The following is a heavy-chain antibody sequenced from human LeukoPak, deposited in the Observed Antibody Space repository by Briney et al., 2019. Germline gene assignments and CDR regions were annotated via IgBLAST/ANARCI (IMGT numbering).Heavy chain of an antibody. D-gene: IGHD5-12*01. CDR1: GYIFTSYG. Sequence: GASVKVSCKASGYIFTSYGITWVRQAPGQGLEWMGWMNPNSGNTGYAQKFQGRVTITRNTSISTAYMELSSLRSEDTAVYYCARGRREWLRSAHIDYWGQGTLVTVSS. J-gene: IGHJ4*02. CDR2: MNPNSGNT. CDR3: ARGRREWLRSAHIDY. V-gene: IGHV1-8*01.